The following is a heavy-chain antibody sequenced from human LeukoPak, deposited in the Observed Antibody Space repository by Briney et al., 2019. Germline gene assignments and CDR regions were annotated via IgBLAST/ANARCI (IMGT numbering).Heavy chain of an antibody. D-gene: IGHD4-23*01. Sequence: SVRVSCKASGGTFSSYAISWVRQAPGQGLEWMGRIIPIFGTANYAQKFQGRVTITADKSTSTAYMELSSLRSEDTAVYYCARDLNSDNPYWGQGTLVTVSS. V-gene: IGHV1-69*06. J-gene: IGHJ4*02. CDR2: IIPIFGTA. CDR1: GGTFSSYA. CDR3: ARDLNSDNPY.